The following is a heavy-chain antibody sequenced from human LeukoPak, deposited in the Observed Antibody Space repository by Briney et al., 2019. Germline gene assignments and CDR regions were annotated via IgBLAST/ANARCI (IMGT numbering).Heavy chain of an antibody. V-gene: IGHV3-9*01. CDR1: GFTFDDYA. Sequence: LSGRSLRLSCAASGFTFDDYAMHWVRHAPGKGLEWVSGISWNSGSIVYADSVKGRFTISRDNAKNSLYLQMNSLRAEDTALYYCAKDSHHYYDSSGPFDYWGQGTLVTVSS. CDR2: ISWNSGSI. D-gene: IGHD3-22*01. J-gene: IGHJ4*02. CDR3: AKDSHHYYDSSGPFDY.